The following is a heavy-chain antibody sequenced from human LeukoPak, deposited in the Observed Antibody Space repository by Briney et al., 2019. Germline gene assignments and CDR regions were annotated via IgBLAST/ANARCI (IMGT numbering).Heavy chain of an antibody. V-gene: IGHV3-48*01. D-gene: IGHD1-26*01. Sequence: PGGSLRLSCVASGFTFSSYSMNWVRQAPGQGLEWVSYITRSGSARYYADAVKGRFTISRDNAKNSLYLQMNSLKAEDKAVYYCATQWELHPAFWGQGTLVTVSS. CDR1: GFTFSSYS. CDR3: ATQWELHPAF. J-gene: IGHJ4*02. CDR2: ITRSGSAR.